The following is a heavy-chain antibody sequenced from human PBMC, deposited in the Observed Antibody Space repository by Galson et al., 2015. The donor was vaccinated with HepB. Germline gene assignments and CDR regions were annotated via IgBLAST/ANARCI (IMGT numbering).Heavy chain of an antibody. V-gene: IGHV3-23*01. D-gene: IGHD3-3*01. CDR1: GFTFSSYA. Sequence: SLRLSCAASGFTFSSYAMSWVRQAPGKGLEWVSAISGSGGSTYYADSVKGRFTISRDNSKNTLYLQMNSLRAEDTAVYYCAKALIQDDFWSGLNHYYYYGMDVWGQGTTVTVSS. CDR2: ISGSGGST. J-gene: IGHJ6*02. CDR3: AKALIQDDFWSGLNHYYYYGMDV.